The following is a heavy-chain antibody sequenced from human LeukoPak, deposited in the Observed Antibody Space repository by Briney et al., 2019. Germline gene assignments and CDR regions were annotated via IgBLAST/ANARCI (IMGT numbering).Heavy chain of an antibody. V-gene: IGHV3-23*01. CDR3: AKGPPSSSAQYFQH. CDR1: GFTFSNYA. J-gene: IGHJ1*01. CDR2: ISGSGGGT. D-gene: IGHD6-6*01. Sequence: GGSLRLSCAASGFTFSNYAMSWVRQAPGKGLEWVSAISGSGGGTYYADSVKGRFTISRDNAKNTLYLQMNSLRAEDTAVYYCAKGPPSSSAQYFQHWGQGTLVTVSS.